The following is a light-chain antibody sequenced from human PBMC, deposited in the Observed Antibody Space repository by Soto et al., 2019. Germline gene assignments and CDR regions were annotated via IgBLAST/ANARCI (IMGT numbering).Light chain of an antibody. J-gene: IGKJ4*01. V-gene: IGKV3-20*01. Sequence: EIVLTQSPGTLSLSPGETATLSCRASQTIGRTYLAWYQQKPGQAPRLLIFGTSSRATGIPDRFSGSGSGTDFTLSFRRLEPEDFAVYYCQQYASSPLLTFGGGTEVDIK. CDR3: QQYASSPLLT. CDR1: QTIGRTY. CDR2: GTS.